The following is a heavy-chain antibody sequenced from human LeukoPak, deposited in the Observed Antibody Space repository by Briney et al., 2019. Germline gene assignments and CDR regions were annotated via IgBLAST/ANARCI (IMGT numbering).Heavy chain of an antibody. J-gene: IGHJ6*03. Sequence: GGSLRLSCAASGFTFNTYGMYWVRQAPGKGLEWVAFIWDDGINKYYEESVKGRFTISRDNSKNTLYLQMNSLRAEDTGVYFCAKSYSILRYFYYYMDVWGKGTTVTVSS. CDR1: GFTFNTYG. D-gene: IGHD3-10*01. CDR3: AKSYSILRYFYYYMDV. CDR2: IWDDGINK. V-gene: IGHV3-30*02.